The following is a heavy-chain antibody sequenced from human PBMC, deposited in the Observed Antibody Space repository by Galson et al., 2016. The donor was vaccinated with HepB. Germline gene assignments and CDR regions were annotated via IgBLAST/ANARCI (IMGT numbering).Heavy chain of an antibody. V-gene: IGHV3-7*03. CDR2: INQDGSVE. CDR1: GFXLRXXX. Sequence: SLRLSCAASGFXLRXXXMSXVRQAPGKGLEWVANINQDGSVEKCVDSVKGRFTIFKDNARNSLYLQLNSLSAEDTAMFYCARIAADGSTFDYWGQGTLVTVSS. CDR3: ARIAADGSTFDY. J-gene: IGHJ4*02. D-gene: IGHD6-13*01.